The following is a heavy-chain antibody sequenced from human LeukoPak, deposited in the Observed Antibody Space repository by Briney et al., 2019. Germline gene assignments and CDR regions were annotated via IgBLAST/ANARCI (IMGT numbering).Heavy chain of an antibody. Sequence: SETLSLTCTVSGGSVYSGSYYWSWIRQPPGKGLEWIGYISYNGSTNYNPSLKSRIIISVDTSKNQFSLNLSSVTAADTAVYYCARFKYYASGSYYSSFDSWGQGTVVTVSS. V-gene: IGHV4-61*01. CDR1: GGSVYSGSYY. D-gene: IGHD3-22*01. J-gene: IGHJ4*02. CDR2: ISYNGST. CDR3: ARFKYYASGSYYSSFDS.